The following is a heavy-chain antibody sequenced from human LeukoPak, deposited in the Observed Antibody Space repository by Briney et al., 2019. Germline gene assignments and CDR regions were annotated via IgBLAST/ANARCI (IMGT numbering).Heavy chain of an antibody. CDR3: ASIGDSQYYFDY. CDR2: ISSSSSYI. D-gene: IGHD5-18*01. CDR1: GFTFSSYS. Sequence: KPGGSLRLSCAASGFTFSSYSMNWVRQAPGKGLEWVSSISSSSSYIYYADSVKGRFTISRDNAKNSLYLQMNRLRAEDTAVYYCASIGDSQYYFDYWGQGTLVTVSS. V-gene: IGHV3-21*01. J-gene: IGHJ4*02.